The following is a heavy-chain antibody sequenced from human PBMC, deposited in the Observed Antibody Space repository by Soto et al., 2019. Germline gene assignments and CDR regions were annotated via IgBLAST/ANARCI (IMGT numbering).Heavy chain of an antibody. CDR2: ISSSSSYI. Sequence: EVQLVESGGGLVKPGGALRPSRAAFGITFSSYNINLVRPAPGKGLDLVSSISSSSSYIYYPDSVKGRFNISRDNAKNSLYLQMNSLRAEDTAVYYCARDNSGSILGQDGMDVWGQGTTVTVSS. CDR1: GITFSSYN. CDR3: ARDNSGSILGQDGMDV. D-gene: IGHD3-10*01. V-gene: IGHV3-21*01. J-gene: IGHJ6*02.